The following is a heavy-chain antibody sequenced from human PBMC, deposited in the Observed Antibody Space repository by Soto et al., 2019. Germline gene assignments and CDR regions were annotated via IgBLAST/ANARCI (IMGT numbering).Heavy chain of an antibody. CDR1: GFSFTGYY. CDR2: INAHSGGT. Sequence: ASVKVSCKASGFSFTGYYIHWLLQAPGQGLEWMGWINAHSGGTEYAQKFQGRVTLTRDTSIATAYLTLTSLTSDDTALYYCAKDLTRQLAYWLDPWGQGTQVTVSS. V-gene: IGHV1-2*02. J-gene: IGHJ5*02. D-gene: IGHD6-6*01. CDR3: AKDLTRQLAYWLDP.